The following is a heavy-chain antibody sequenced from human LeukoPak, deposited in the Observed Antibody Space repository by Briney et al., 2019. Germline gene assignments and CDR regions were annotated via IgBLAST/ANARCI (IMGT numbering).Heavy chain of an antibody. CDR1: GYTFTSYY. CDR2: INPSGGST. D-gene: IGHD5-18*01. CDR3: ARGGGYSYGPRRPFDY. Sequence: GASVKVSCKASGYTFTSYYMHWVRQAPGQGLEWMGIINPSGGSTSYAQKFQGRVTMTRDTSTSTVYMELSSLRSEDTAVYYCARGGGYSYGPRRPFDYWGQGTLATVSS. V-gene: IGHV1-46*01. J-gene: IGHJ4*02.